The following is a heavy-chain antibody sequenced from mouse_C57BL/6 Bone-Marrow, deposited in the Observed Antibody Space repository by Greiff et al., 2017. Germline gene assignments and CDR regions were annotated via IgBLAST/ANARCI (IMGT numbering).Heavy chain of an antibody. Sequence: EVQLQQSGPGLVKPSQTVFLTCTVTGISITTGNYRWSWIRQFPGNKLEWIGYIYYSGTITYNPSLTSRPTITRDTPKNQFFLEMNALTAEDTATYYRAREGYYGDYWGQGTTLTVSS. CDR1: GISITTGNYR. V-gene: IGHV3-5*01. CDR2: IYYSGTI. J-gene: IGHJ2*01. CDR3: AREGYYGDY.